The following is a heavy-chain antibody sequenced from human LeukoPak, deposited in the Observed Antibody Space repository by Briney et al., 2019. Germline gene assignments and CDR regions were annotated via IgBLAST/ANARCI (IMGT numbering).Heavy chain of an antibody. CDR2: ISFVGSNK. Sequence: GGSLRLSCAASGFTFSSYSMHWVRQAPGKGLEWVALISFVGSNKNYADSVRGRFTISRDNSKNMLYLQMNSLRAEDTAVYYCASANYFDSSGYFWGQGTLVTLSS. J-gene: IGHJ4*02. V-gene: IGHV3-30*01. CDR1: GFTFSSYS. D-gene: IGHD3-22*01. CDR3: ASANYFDSSGYF.